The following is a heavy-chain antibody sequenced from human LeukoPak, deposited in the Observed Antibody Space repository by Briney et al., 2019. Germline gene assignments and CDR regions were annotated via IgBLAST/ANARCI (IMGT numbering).Heavy chain of an antibody. CDR3: ARDNSSGLTTRYYYYYYMDV. J-gene: IGHJ6*03. Sequence: PGGSLRLSCAASELTFSNYWMHWVRQAPGKGLVWVSRINTDGGTTSYADSVKGQFTISRDNAKNTLYLEMNSLGAEDTAVYYCARDNSSGLTTRYYYYYYMDVWGKGTTVTVSS. CDR2: INTDGGTT. CDR1: ELTFSNYW. D-gene: IGHD6-19*01. V-gene: IGHV3-74*01.